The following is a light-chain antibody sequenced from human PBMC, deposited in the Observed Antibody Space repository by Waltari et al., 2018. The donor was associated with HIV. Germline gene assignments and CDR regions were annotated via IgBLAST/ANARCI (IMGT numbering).Light chain of an antibody. Sequence: QSALTHPASVSGSPGQSLTIPCTGTSSDVDIYHYVSWYQQHSGEAPKVLIYEVSHRPSGVSLRCSASKSGNTASLTISALQAEDEADYYCCSYTIGRTLVFGTGTKVAV. CDR3: CSYTIGRTLV. CDR2: EVS. CDR1: SSDVDIYHY. J-gene: IGLJ1*01. V-gene: IGLV2-14*01.